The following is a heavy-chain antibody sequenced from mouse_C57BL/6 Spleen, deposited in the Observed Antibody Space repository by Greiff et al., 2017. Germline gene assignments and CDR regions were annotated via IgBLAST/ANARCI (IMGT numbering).Heavy chain of an antibody. CDR3: ASEGYGSSYEAWFAY. J-gene: IGHJ3*01. Sequence: EVQVVESGGGLVKPGGSLKLSCAASGFTFSDYGMHWVRQAPEKGLEWVAYISSGSSTIYYADTVKGRFTISRDNAKNTLFLQMTSLRSEDTAMYYCASEGYGSSYEAWFAYWGQGTLVTVSA. CDR1: GFTFSDYG. V-gene: IGHV5-17*01. CDR2: ISSGSSTI. D-gene: IGHD1-1*01.